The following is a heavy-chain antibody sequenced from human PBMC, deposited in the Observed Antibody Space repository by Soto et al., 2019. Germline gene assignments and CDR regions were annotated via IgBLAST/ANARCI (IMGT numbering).Heavy chain of an antibody. Sequence: SETLSLTCTVSGDSIMRDSYYWSWIRQPPGKGLEWIGYIYYSGSTNYNPSLKSRVTISVDTSKNQFSLKLSSVTAAGTAVYYCAREDLVATHFDYWGQGTLVTVSS. CDR3: AREDLVATHFDY. J-gene: IGHJ4*02. CDR2: IYYSGST. D-gene: IGHD5-12*01. V-gene: IGHV4-61*01. CDR1: GDSIMRDSYY.